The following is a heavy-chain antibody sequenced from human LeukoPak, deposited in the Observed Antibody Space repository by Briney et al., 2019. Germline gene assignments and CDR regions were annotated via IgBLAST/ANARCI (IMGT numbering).Heavy chain of an antibody. CDR2: IYYSGST. CDR1: GGSISSSSYY. J-gene: IGHJ1*01. V-gene: IGHV4-39*01. Sequence: MASETLSLTCTVSGGSISSSSYYWGWIRQPPGKGLEWIGSIYYSGSTYYNPSLKSRVTISVDTSKNQFSLKLSSVTAADTAVYYCARQLAVAEAEYFQHWGQGTLVTVSP. D-gene: IGHD6-19*01. CDR3: ARQLAVAEAEYFQH.